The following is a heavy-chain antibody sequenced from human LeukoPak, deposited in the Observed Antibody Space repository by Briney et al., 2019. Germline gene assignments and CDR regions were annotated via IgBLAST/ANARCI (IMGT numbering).Heavy chain of an antibody. CDR2: IIPILGIA. V-gene: IGHV1-69*04. J-gene: IGHJ4*02. D-gene: IGHD3-10*01. CDR1: GGTFSSYA. CDR3: ARDGSQYGSGSYYNLDY. Sequence: SVKVSCKASGGTFSSYAISWVRQAPGQGLEWMGRIIPILGIANYAQKFQGRVTITADKSTSTACMELSSLRSEDTAVYYCARDGSQYGSGSYYNLDYWGQGTLVTVSS.